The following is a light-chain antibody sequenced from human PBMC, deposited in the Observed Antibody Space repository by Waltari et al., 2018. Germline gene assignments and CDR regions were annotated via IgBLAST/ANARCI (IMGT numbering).Light chain of an antibody. V-gene: IGKV3-20*01. CDR3: QNHERLPAT. CDR2: AAS. CDR1: QSVSKY. Sequence: EIVLTQSPGTLSLSPGERVTLSCRASQSVSKYLAWYQQRPGQAPRLLIYAASTRATGIPDRFSGSGYGTDFSLIISRLEPEDFAVYYCQNHERLPATFGQGTKVEIK. J-gene: IGKJ1*01.